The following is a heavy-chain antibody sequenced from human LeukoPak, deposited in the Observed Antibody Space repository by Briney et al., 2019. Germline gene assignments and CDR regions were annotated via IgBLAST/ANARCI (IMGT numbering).Heavy chain of an antibody. D-gene: IGHD6-6*01. CDR3: ARGGYSSSSHFDY. V-gene: IGHV1-46*01. Sequence: ASVKVSCKASGYTFPSYGISWVRQAPGQGLEWMGIINPSGGSTSYAQKFQGRVTMTRDMSTSTVYMELSSLRSEDTAVYYCARGGYSSSSHFDYWGQGTLVTVSS. CDR2: INPSGGST. J-gene: IGHJ4*02. CDR1: GYTFPSYG.